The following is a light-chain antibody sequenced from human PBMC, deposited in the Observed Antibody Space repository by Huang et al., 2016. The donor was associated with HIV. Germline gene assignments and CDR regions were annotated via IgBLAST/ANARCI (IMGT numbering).Light chain of an antibody. CDR3: QQYDSWPGT. CDR1: QTINTN. Sequence: EIVMTQSPATLSVSPGERGTLSCRASQTINTNLAWYQQTPGQAPRLLIYGSSNRATGIQDRFSGSGSGTDFSLTSSSLQSEDAAVYYCQQYDSWPGTFGQGTKLEIK. V-gene: IGKV3-15*01. CDR2: GSS. J-gene: IGKJ2*01.